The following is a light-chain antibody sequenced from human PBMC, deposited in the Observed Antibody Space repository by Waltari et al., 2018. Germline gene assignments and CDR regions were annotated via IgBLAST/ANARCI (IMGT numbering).Light chain of an antibody. CDR1: HLGSKY. CDR2: RDD. J-gene: IGLJ1*01. Sequence: SYEVTQPPSVSVSPRQRATIPCSGEHLGSKYVSWYQQKSGQSPVLVIYRDDKRPSGIPERFSGSNSGNTATLTISGTQPMDEADYYCQAWDSSAFVFGAGTKVTVL. CDR3: QAWDSSAFV. V-gene: IGLV3-1*01.